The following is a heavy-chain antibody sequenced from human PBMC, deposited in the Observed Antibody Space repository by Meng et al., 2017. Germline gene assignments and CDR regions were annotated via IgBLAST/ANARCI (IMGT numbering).Heavy chain of an antibody. CDR2: INHSGST. Sequence: QVTLQRWGGGLLKPLETLALTCAVYGGSFSGYYWSWIRQPPGKGLEWIGEINHSGSTNYNPSLKSRVTISVDTSKNQFSLKLSSVTAADTAVYYCARRGIAARPFYYWGQGTLVTVSS. J-gene: IGHJ4*02. CDR3: ARRGIAARPFYY. V-gene: IGHV4-34*01. CDR1: GGSFSGYY. D-gene: IGHD6-6*01.